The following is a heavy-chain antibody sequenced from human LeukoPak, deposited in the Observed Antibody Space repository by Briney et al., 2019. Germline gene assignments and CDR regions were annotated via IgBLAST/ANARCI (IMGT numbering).Heavy chain of an antibody. J-gene: IGHJ4*02. D-gene: IGHD3-10*02. V-gene: IGHV4-59*01. CDR1: GGSFSSYY. CDR3: ATYHFRGDTSHYFVY. CDR2: MYYSGSI. Sequence: SETLSLTCSVSGGSFSSYYWSWIRQLPGKGLEWIGYMYYSGSINYNPSLKSRVTISIDTSRNQFSLKLSSVTAADTAVYYCATYHFRGDTSHYFVYWGQGTLVTVSS.